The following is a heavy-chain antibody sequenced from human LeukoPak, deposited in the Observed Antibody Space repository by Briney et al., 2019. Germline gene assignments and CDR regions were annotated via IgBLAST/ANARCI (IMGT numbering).Heavy chain of an antibody. CDR1: GYTFTSYG. Sequence: GASVTVSCTASGYTFTSYGISWVRQAPGQGLEWMGWISAYNGNTNYAQKLQGRVTMTTDTSTSTAYMELRSPRSDDTAVFYRARDYYYDSSGKNYVKYGAFDIWGQGTMVTVSS. J-gene: IGHJ3*02. V-gene: IGHV1-18*01. CDR3: ARDYYYDSSGKNYVKYGAFDI. D-gene: IGHD3-22*01. CDR2: ISAYNGNT.